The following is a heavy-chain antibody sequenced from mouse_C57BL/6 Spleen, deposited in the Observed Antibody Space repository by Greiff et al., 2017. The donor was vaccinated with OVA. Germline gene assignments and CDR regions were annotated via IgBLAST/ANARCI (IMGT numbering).Heavy chain of an antibody. D-gene: IGHD2-4*01. CDR1: GYTFTSYW. CDR2: IHPHSGST. CDR3: ARKGDYDD. V-gene: IGHV1-64*01. J-gene: IGHJ2*01. Sequence: QVHVKQPGAELVKPGASVKLSCKASGYTFTSYWMHWVKQRPGQGLEWIGMIHPHSGSTNYNEKFKSKATLTVDKSSSTAYMQLSSLTSEDSAVYYSARKGDYDDWGQGTTLTVSS.